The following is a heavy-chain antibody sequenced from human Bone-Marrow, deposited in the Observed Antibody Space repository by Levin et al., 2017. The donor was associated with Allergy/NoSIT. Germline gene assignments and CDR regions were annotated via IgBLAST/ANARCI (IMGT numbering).Heavy chain of an antibody. D-gene: IGHD3-10*01. V-gene: IGHV3-23*01. Sequence: LSLTCAASGFIFNNYAMTWVRQAPGKGLEWVSSITGDGTVTSYADSVKGRFTISRDKSKNTLYLQMNSLRAGDTAVYYCGKDRWVGVIDEWGQGTLVIVSS. CDR3: GKDRWVGVIDE. CDR1: GFIFNNYA. CDR2: ITGDGTVT. J-gene: IGHJ4*02.